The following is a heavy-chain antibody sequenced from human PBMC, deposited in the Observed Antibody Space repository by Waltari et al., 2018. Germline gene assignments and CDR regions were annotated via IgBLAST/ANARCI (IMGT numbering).Heavy chain of an antibody. V-gene: IGHV4-61*02. J-gene: IGHJ5*02. D-gene: IGHD3-3*01. CDR1: GGSISSGSDY. CDR3: ARGLWDYDFWSGYYPNWFDP. CDR2: IYTSGST. Sequence: QVQLQESGPGLVKPSQTLSLTCTVSGGSISSGSDYWSWIRQPAGKGLEWIGRIYTSGSTNYTPSLKSRVTISVDTSKNQFSLKLSSVTAADTAVYYCARGLWDYDFWSGYYPNWFDPWGQGTLVTVSS.